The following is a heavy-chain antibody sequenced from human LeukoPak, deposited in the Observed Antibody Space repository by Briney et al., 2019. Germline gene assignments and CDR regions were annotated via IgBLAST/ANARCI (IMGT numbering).Heavy chain of an antibody. V-gene: IGHV3-23*01. CDR2: ISGSGGST. D-gene: IGHD1-26*01. CDR1: GFTFSSYA. Sequence: PGGSLRLSCAASGFTFSSYAMSWVRQAPGKGLERVSAISGSGGSTYYADSVKGQFTISRDNSKNTLYLQMNSLSAEDTAVYYCARWSPQSYGKYYLDSWGQGTLVTVSS. J-gene: IGHJ4*02. CDR3: ARWSPQSYGKYYLDS.